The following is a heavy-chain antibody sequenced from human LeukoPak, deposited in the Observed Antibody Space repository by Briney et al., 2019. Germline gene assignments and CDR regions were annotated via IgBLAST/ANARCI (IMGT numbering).Heavy chain of an antibody. CDR3: VRGRGDSSGYYYVSDDY. CDR1: GYTFTGYY. Sequence: ASVTVSCKASGYTFTGYYMHWVRQAPGQGLEWMGWINPNSGGTNYAQKFQGRVTMTRDTSISTAYMELSRLRSDDTAVYYCVRGRGDSSGYYYVSDDYWGQGTLVTVSS. CDR2: INPNSGGT. J-gene: IGHJ4*02. D-gene: IGHD3-22*01. V-gene: IGHV1-2*02.